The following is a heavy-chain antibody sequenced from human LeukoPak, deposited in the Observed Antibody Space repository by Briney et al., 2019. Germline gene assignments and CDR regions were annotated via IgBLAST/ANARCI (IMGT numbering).Heavy chain of an antibody. D-gene: IGHD6-19*01. CDR3: ARGGWSLDY. V-gene: IGHV4-59*08. CDR1: GGSMTNFY. Sequence: SETLSLTCTVSGGSMTNFYWSWIRQPPGKGLEWIGYIYYSGSTKYNPSLKSRVTISVDTSKNQFSLNLNSVTAADTAVYYCARGGWSLDYWGQGTLVTVSS. CDR2: IYYSGST. J-gene: IGHJ4*02.